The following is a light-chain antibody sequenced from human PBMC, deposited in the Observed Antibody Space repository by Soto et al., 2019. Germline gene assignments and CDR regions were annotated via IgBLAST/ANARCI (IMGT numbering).Light chain of an antibody. J-gene: IGKJ1*01. CDR2: KAS. CDR1: QTISSW. CDR3: LQDYGDSWT. Sequence: DIHITQSPSTLSRSVGDRVTITCRASQTISSWLAWYQQKPGKAPKPLIYKASTLKSGVPSRFSGSRSGTEFTLTISSLQPEDFASYYCLQDYGDSWTLGQGTEVDI. V-gene: IGKV1-5*03.